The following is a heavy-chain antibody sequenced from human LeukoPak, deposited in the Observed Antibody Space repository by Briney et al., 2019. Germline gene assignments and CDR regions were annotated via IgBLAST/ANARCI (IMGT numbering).Heavy chain of an antibody. CDR2: IYSGGST. Sequence: GGSLRLSCAASGFTVSSNDMSWVRQAPGKGLECISVIYSGGSTDYADSVKGRLTISRDNSKNTLYLQMNSLKAEDTAVYYCARVVDHDYGDYYLDYWGQGTLVTVSS. D-gene: IGHD4-17*01. CDR3: ARVVDHDYGDYYLDY. V-gene: IGHV3-53*01. CDR1: GFTVSSND. J-gene: IGHJ4*02.